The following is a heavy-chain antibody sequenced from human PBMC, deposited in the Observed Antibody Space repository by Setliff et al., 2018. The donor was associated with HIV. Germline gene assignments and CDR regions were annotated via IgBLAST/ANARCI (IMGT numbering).Heavy chain of an antibody. CDR3: ARVLLTGYYKGAFDI. D-gene: IGHD3-9*01. Sequence: SETLSLTCVVSGYSISSSYYWSWIRQPAGKGLEWIGRIYTSGSTNYNPSLKSRVTMSVDTSKNQFSLKLSSVTAADTAVYYCARVLLTGYYKGAFDIWGQGTMVTVSS. J-gene: IGHJ3*02. CDR2: IYTSGST. V-gene: IGHV4-4*07. CDR1: GYSISSSYY.